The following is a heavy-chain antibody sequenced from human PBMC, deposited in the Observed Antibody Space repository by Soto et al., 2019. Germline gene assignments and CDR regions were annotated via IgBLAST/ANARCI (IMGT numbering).Heavy chain of an antibody. CDR2: IYATGTT. V-gene: IGHV4-4*07. J-gene: IGHJ5*02. CDR3: VRDGTKTLRDWFDP. Sequence: SETLSLTCTVSGGSISGYYWSWVRQPAGKGLEWIGRIYATGTTDYNPSLKSRVMMSVDTSKKQFSLKLRSVTAADTAVYYCVRDGTKTLRDWFDPWGQGSSVTVSS. D-gene: IGHD1-1*01. CDR1: GGSISGYY.